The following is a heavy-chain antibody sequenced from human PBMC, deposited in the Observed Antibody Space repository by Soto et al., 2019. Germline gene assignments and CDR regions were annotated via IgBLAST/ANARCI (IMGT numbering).Heavy chain of an antibody. D-gene: IGHD3-3*01. V-gene: IGHV3-15*01. CDR1: GSTFSNAW. CDR3: TTGIYDFWSGYYMDAFDI. CDR2: IKSKTDGGTT. J-gene: IGHJ3*02. Sequence: PGGSLRLACAASGSTFSNAWMSWVRQAPGKGLEWVGRIKSKTDGGTTDYAAPVKGRFTISRDDSKNTLYLQMNGLKTEDTAVYYCTTGIYDFWSGYYMDAFDIWGQGTMVTVSS.